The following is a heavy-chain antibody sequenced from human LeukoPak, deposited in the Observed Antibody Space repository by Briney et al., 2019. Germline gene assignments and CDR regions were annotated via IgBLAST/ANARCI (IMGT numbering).Heavy chain of an antibody. Sequence: GGSLRLSCAASGITFSNYGMHWVRQAPGKGLEWVAFIRYDGSNKYYADSVKGRFTISRDNSKNTLYLQMNSLRAEDTAVYYCARGRPWIQLWLLQYFDYWGQGTLVTVSS. D-gene: IGHD5-18*01. V-gene: IGHV3-30*02. CDR3: ARGRPWIQLWLLQYFDY. J-gene: IGHJ4*02. CDR1: GITFSNYG. CDR2: IRYDGSNK.